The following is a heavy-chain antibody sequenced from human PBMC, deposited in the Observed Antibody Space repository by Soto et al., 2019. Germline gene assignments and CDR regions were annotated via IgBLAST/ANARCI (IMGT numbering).Heavy chain of an antibody. CDR2: IYSGGST. Sequence: EVQLVETGGGLIQPGGSLRLSCAASGFTVSSNYMSWVRQAPGKGLEWVSVIYSGGSTYYADSVKGRFTISRDNSKNTLYLQMNGLRAEDTAVYYCARDTVTTYEGSRYGMDVWGQGTTVTVSS. CDR3: ARDTVTTYEGSRYGMDV. CDR1: GFTVSSNY. V-gene: IGHV3-53*02. D-gene: IGHD4-17*01. J-gene: IGHJ6*02.